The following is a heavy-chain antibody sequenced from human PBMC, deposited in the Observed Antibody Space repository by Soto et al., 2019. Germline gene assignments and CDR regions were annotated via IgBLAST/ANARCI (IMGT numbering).Heavy chain of an antibody. CDR2: ISSSSSTI. D-gene: IGHD6-13*01. CDR1: GFTFSSYS. Sequence: EGKLVESGGGLVQPGGSLRLSCAASGFTFSSYSMNWVRQAPGKGLEWVSYISSSSSTIYYADSVKGRFTISRDNAKNSLYLQMNSLRAEDTAVYYCARDLAAAILDYWGQGTLVTVSS. CDR3: ARDLAAAILDY. V-gene: IGHV3-48*01. J-gene: IGHJ4*02.